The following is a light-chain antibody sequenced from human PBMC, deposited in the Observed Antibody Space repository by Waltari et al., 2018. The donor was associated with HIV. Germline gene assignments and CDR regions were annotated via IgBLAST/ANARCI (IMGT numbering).Light chain of an antibody. CDR3: KVWDPNDEWV. J-gene: IGLJ3*02. V-gene: IGLV3-21*02. Sequence: YVLTQPPSVSVLPGQPATVSFTGHTITTRDVPWYRQRPGQAPEVGGHDENYRPSEIPVRISGSNAGDRATLRIENVESDDEAVYSCKVWDPNDEWVFGGGTKLTVL. CDR1: TITTRD. CDR2: DEN.